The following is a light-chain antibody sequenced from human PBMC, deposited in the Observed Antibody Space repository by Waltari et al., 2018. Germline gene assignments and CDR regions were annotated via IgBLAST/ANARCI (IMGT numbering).Light chain of an antibody. CDR3: TSQTVDGVGR. Sequence: QSALTQPASVSVYPGQTITISCTGIGSAIDGSDFVSWYEHNPCKAPQVSIYDVTNRPTGISDRVSACKSANAASLTTAGLQAEDEGDYDCTSQTVDGVGRFGGGTQVNVL. CDR1: GSAIDGSDF. CDR2: DVT. J-gene: IGLJ3*02. V-gene: IGLV2-14*03.